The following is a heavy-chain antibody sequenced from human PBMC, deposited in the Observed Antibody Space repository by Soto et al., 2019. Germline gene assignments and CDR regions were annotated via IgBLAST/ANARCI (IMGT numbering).Heavy chain of an antibody. D-gene: IGHD3-10*01. CDR3: ARLESYYGSGSFYYYGMDV. J-gene: IGHJ6*02. Sequence: GESLKISCKGSGYSFTSYWIGWVRQMPGKGLEWMGIIYPGDSGTRYSPSFQGQVTISADKSISTAYLQWSSLKASDTARYYCARLESYYGSGSFYYYGMDVWGQGTTVTVSS. CDR2: IYPGDSGT. CDR1: GYSFTSYW. V-gene: IGHV5-51*01.